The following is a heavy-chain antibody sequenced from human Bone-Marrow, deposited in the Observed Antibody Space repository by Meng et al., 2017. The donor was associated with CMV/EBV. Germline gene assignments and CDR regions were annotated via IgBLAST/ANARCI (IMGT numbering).Heavy chain of an antibody. V-gene: IGHV4-34*01. CDR1: GGSFSGYY. CDR3: ARGVDYYDSSGYYY. J-gene: IGHJ4*02. Sequence: QLQQWGAGLLKPSETLSLTCAVYGGSFSGYYWSWIRQPPGKGLEWIGEINHSGSTNYNPSLKSRVTISVDTSKNQFSLKLSSVTAADTAVYYCARGVDYYDSSGYYYWGQGTLVTVSS. D-gene: IGHD3-22*01. CDR2: INHSGST.